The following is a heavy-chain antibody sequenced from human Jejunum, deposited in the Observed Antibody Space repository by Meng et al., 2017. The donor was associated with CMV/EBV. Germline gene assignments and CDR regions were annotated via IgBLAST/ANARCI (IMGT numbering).Heavy chain of an antibody. CDR3: TRVRKGLAGQTTLDY. V-gene: IGHV3-72*01. CDR2: IRNKANSYTT. Sequence: TFNAPYIDWVRQAPGKGLEWFGRIRNKANSYTTLYAASVKDRFTFSRDDSKNSVFLQMNSLKTEDTAVYYCTRVRKGLAGQTTLDYWGQGTLVTVSS. J-gene: IGHJ4*02. D-gene: IGHD1-7*01. CDR1: TFNAPY.